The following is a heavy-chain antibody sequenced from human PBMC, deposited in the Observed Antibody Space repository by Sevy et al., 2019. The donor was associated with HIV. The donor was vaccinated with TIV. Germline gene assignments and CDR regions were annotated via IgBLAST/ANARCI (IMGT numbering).Heavy chain of an antibody. D-gene: IGHD6-13*01. Sequence: GGSLRLSCAASGFSLNTYWMSWVRQAPGKGLEWVANIKQEGSVTYYVDSVKGRFTISRENARNFLFLQMNSLRAEDTARYYCVRAVAADGSFWGQGTLVTVSS. CDR3: VRAVAADGSF. J-gene: IGHJ4*02. CDR1: GFSLNTYW. V-gene: IGHV3-7*01. CDR2: IKQEGSVT.